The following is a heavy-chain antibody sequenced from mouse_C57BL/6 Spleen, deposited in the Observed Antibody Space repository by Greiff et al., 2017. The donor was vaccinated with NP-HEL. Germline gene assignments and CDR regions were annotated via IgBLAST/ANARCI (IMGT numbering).Heavy chain of an antibody. D-gene: IGHD2-4*01. V-gene: IGHV5-12*01. CDR3: ARRGGIKNYFDD. CDR2: ISNGGGST. J-gene: IGHJ2*01. CDR1: GFTFSDYY. Sequence: EVMLVESGGGLVQPGGSLKLSCAASGFTFSDYYMYWVRQTPEKRLEWVAYISNGGGSTYYPDTVKGRFTISRDNAKNTLYLQMSRLKSEDTAMYYCARRGGIKNYFDDWGQGTTLTVSS.